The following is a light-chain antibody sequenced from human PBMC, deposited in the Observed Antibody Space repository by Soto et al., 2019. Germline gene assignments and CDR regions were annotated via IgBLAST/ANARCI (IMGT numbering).Light chain of an antibody. CDR2: KAS. CDR3: QQYNDYSRT. Sequence: DIPMTQSPSTLSASVGDRVTITCRASQSISSWLAWYQQKPGKAPKLLIYKASTLESGVPSRFSGSGSGTEFTLTISSLQPDDFATYYCQQYNDYSRTFGQGTKVETK. CDR1: QSISSW. V-gene: IGKV1-5*03. J-gene: IGKJ1*01.